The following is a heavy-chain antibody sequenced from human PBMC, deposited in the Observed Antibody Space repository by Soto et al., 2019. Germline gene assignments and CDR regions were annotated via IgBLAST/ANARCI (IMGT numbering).Heavy chain of an antibody. V-gene: IGHV1-8*01. CDR1: GYTFTSDD. J-gene: IGHJ6*02. CDR3: ARERRLGIDGMDG. CDR2: MNRNSGNT. Sequence: QVQLVQSGAEVKKPGASVKVSCKASGYTFTSDDINWVRQATGQGLEWMGWMNRNSGNTGYAQKFQVRVTMTWTTSISTASMALSSVRSEDTAVYYCARERRLGIDGMDGWGQGTTGTVSS. D-gene: IGHD7-27*01.